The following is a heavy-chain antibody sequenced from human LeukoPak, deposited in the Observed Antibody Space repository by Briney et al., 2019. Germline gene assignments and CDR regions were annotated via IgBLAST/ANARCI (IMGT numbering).Heavy chain of an antibody. CDR1: GFTFSSYG. D-gene: IGHD3-16*01. CDR2: ISYDGSNK. J-gene: IGHJ4*02. V-gene: IGHV3-30*18. CDR3: AKSGAGELRIMITFGGVLPDY. Sequence: GGSLRLSCAASGFTFSSYGMHWVRQAPCKGLEWVAVISYDGSNKYYADSVKGRFTISRDNSKNTLYLQMNSLRAEDTAVYYCAKSGAGELRIMITFGGVLPDYWGQGTLVTVSS.